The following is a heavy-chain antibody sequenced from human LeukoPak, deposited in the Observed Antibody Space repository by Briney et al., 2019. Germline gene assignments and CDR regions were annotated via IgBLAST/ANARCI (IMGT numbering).Heavy chain of an antibody. D-gene: IGHD5-12*01. CDR1: GGSISSYY. J-gene: IGHJ4*02. Sequence: SETLSLTCTVSGGSISSYYWSWIRQPPGKGLEWIGYIYYSGSTNYNPSLKSRVTISVDTSKNQFSLKLSSVTAADTAVYYCASSSAGYDLTFDYWGQGTLVTVSS. CDR2: IYYSGST. V-gene: IGHV4-59*12. CDR3: ASSSAGYDLTFDY.